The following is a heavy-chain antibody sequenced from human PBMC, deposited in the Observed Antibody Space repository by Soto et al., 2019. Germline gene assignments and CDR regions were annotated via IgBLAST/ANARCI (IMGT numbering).Heavy chain of an antibody. CDR3: AGGSSKSWFDP. Sequence: QVQLQESGPGLAKPSQTLSLTCNVSNGSISSSGYYWSGIRQHPGQGLEWIGYIYYSGSTYYNPSLKSRVTISVDTSKNQFSLKLGSVTAADTAIYYCAGGSSKSWFDPWGQGTLVTVSS. CDR2: IYYSGST. D-gene: IGHD6-6*01. CDR1: NGSISSSGYY. V-gene: IGHV4-31*03. J-gene: IGHJ5*02.